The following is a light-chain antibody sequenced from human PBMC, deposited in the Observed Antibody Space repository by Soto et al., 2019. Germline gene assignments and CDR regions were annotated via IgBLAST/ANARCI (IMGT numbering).Light chain of an antibody. CDR2: DAS. CDR1: QNINRY. V-gene: IGKV3-20*01. CDR3: QQYGSSRT. J-gene: IGKJ1*01. Sequence: EIVLTQSPATLSLSPGERATLSCRASQNINRYLAWYHQKPGQPPRLLIYDASTRATGIPDRLSGSGSGTDFTLTISRLEPEDFAVYYCQQYGSSRTFGQGTKVDIK.